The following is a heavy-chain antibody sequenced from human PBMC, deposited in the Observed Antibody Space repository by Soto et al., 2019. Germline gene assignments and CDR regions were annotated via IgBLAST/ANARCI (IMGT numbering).Heavy chain of an antibody. CDR1: GFSISSDRW. D-gene: IGHD2-2*01. CDR3: ARDDHIVVIKTSIGDMDV. CDR2: IYHSGST. V-gene: IGHV4-4*02. J-gene: IGHJ6*02. Sequence: PSGTLWLTCAVYGFSISSDRWCSCGRQPRGKWLAWIGEIYHSGSTNYNPSLKSRVTISLDKSKNQFSLKLTSVTAADSAVYYCARDDHIVVIKTSIGDMDVWGQGTTVTVSS.